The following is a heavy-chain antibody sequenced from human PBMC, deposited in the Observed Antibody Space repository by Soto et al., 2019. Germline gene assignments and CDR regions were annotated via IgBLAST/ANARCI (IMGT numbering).Heavy chain of an antibody. Sequence: GGSLRLSCAASGFTFSSYWMSWVRQAPGKGLEWVANIKQDGSEKYYVDSVKGRFTISRDNAKNSLYLQMNSLRAEDTAVYYCARDRPDYGTDFDYWGQGTLVTVSS. D-gene: IGHD4-17*01. CDR3: ARDRPDYGTDFDY. V-gene: IGHV3-7*01. CDR1: GFTFSSYW. CDR2: IKQDGSEK. J-gene: IGHJ4*02.